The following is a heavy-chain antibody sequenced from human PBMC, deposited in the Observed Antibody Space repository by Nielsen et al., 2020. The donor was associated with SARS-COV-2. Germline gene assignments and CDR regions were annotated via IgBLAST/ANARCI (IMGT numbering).Heavy chain of an antibody. J-gene: IGHJ5*02. CDR3: ARETGGWFDP. Sequence: GESLKISCAASGFIVNSNYMSWVRQAPGKGLEWVSVTYSGGTTNYADSVKGRFTISRDNSKNTLYLQLNRLRAGDTAVYYCARETGGWFDPWGQGTLVTVSS. CDR2: TYSGGTT. CDR1: GFIVNSNY. D-gene: IGHD1-26*01. V-gene: IGHV3-53*01.